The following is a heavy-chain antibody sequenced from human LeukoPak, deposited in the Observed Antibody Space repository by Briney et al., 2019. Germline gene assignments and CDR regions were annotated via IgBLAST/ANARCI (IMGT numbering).Heavy chain of an antibody. J-gene: IGHJ5*02. CDR3: ARDSGTTGEVKFDP. CDR1: GGSIRSY. V-gene: IGHV4-4*07. CDR2: IYGSGST. Sequence: SETLSLTCTVSGGSIRSYWSWIRQPAVKGLEWIGRIYGSGSTDSNPSLKSRVTMSIDTSKNQFYLNLISVTAADTAVYYCARDSGTTGEVKFDPWGQGTLVTVSS. D-gene: IGHD3-10*01.